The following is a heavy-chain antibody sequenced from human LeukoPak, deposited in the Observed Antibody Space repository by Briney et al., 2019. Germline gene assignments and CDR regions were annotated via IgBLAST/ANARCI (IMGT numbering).Heavy chain of an antibody. V-gene: IGHV3-74*01. CDR1: GFTFSSYW. J-gene: IGHJ5*02. D-gene: IGHD3-22*01. CDR2: VNSDGSST. CDR3: ARDSSNRWLLLAHNWFDP. Sequence: PGGSLRLSCAASGFTFSSYWMHWVRQAPGKGLVWVSRVNSDGSSTSYADSVKGRFTISRDNAKNSLYLQMNSLRAEDTAVYYCARDSSNRWLLLAHNWFDPWGQGTLVTVS.